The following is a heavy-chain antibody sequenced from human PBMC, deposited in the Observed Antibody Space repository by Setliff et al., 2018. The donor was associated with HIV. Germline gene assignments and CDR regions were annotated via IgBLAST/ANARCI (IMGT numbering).Heavy chain of an antibody. V-gene: IGHV4-39*01. J-gene: IGHJ4*02. D-gene: IGHD4-17*01. CDR3: ARHFDYGGTPDYFDY. Sequence: NPSETLSLTCTVSGGSISSSSYYWGWIRQPPGKGLEWIGSIYYSGSTYYNPSLKSRVTISVDTSKNQFSLKLSSVTAADTAVYYCARHFDYGGTPDYFDYWGQGTLVTVSS. CDR1: GGSISSSSYY. CDR2: IYYSGST.